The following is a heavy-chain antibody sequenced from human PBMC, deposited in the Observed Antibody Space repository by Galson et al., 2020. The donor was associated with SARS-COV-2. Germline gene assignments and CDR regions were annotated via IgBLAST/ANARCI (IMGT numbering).Heavy chain of an antibody. D-gene: IGHD3-16*02. CDR3: ARHRQFTLGSYPFDY. V-gene: IGHV5-51*01. J-gene: IGHJ4*02. CDR1: GYSFTSYW. Sequence: QPGESPKISCQGSGYSFTSYWTAWVRQMPGKGLEWMGIIYPVDSDTRYSPSFQAQVTISADKSISTAYLQWSSLKASDTAMYYCARHRQFTLGSYPFDYCGQGTLVTVSS. CDR2: IYPVDSDT.